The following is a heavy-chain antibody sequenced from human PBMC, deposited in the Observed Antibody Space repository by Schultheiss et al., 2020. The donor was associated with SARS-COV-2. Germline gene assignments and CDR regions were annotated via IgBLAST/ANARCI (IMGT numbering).Heavy chain of an antibody. CDR3: ARVHVLYYYYGMDV. D-gene: IGHD4/OR15-4a*01. Sequence: GGSLRLSCAASGFTFSSYGMHWVRQAPGKGLEWVSAISGSGGSTYYADSVKGRFTISRDNAKNSLYLQMNSLRAEDTAVYYCARVHVLYYYYGMDVWGQGTTVTVSS. CDR2: ISGSGGST. CDR1: GFTFSSYG. J-gene: IGHJ6*02. V-gene: IGHV3-21*01.